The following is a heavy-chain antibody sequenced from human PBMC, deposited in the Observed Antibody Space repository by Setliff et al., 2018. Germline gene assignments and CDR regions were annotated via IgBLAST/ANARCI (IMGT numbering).Heavy chain of an antibody. V-gene: IGHV1-18*01. J-gene: IGHJ6*03. Sequence: ASVKVSCKTSGYTFNTFGISWVRRAPGQGLDWMGWISPYNGDTKSAQKFQGRVTMTIDTSTSTAYVEVRSLTSDDTAVYYCARHLSSGSYYGGAYYYMDVWGKGTTGTVSS. CDR1: GYTFNTFG. D-gene: IGHD1-26*01. CDR2: ISPYNGDT. CDR3: ARHLSSGSYYGGAYYYMDV.